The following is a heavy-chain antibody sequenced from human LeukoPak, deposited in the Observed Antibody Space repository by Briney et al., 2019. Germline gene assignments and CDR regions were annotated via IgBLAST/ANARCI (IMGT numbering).Heavy chain of an antibody. D-gene: IGHD4-17*01. V-gene: IGHV3-21*01. CDR2: ISSSSSYI. Sequence: PGGSLRLSCAASGFTFSSYEMNWVRQAPGKGLEWVSSISSSSSYIYYADSVKGRFTISRDNAKNSLYLQMNSLRAEDTAVYYCARSLSGDYVEVFDYWGQGTLVTVSS. J-gene: IGHJ4*02. CDR3: ARSLSGDYVEVFDY. CDR1: GFTFSSYE.